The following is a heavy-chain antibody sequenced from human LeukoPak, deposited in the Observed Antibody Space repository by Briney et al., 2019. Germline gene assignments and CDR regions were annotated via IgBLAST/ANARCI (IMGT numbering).Heavy chain of an antibody. J-gene: IGHJ4*02. V-gene: IGHV3-30-3*01. D-gene: IGHD3-16*01. CDR1: GFNFSSYA. CDR2: ISYDGSNK. CDR3: AREGGGDPEYYFDY. Sequence: LGGSLRLSCAASGFNFSSYAMHWVRPAPGKGLEWVAVISYDGSNKYYADSVKGRFTISRDNSKNTLYLQMNSLRAEDTAVYYCAREGGGDPEYYFDYWGQGPLVTVSS.